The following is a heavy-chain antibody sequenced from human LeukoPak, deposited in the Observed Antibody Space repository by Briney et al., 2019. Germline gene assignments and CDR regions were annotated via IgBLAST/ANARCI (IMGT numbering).Heavy chain of an antibody. CDR1: GYTFTSYD. CDR2: MNPNSGNT. CDR3: ATVPPPPHDYIWGSYRKVPPAD. D-gene: IGHD3-16*02. V-gene: IGHV1-8*01. J-gene: IGHJ4*02. Sequence: ASVKVSCKASGYTFTSYDINWVRQATGQGLEWMGWMNPNSGNTGYAQKFQGRVTMTEDTSTDTAYMELSSLRSEDTAVYYCATVPPPPHDYIWGSYRKVPPADWGQGTLVTVSS.